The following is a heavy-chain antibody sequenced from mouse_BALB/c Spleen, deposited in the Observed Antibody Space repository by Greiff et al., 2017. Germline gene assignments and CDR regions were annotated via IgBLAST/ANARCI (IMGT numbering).Heavy chain of an antibody. Sequence: EVQGVESGGGLVQPGGSRKLSCAASGFTFSSFGMHWVRQAPEKGLEWVAYISSGSSTIYYADTVKGRFTISRDNPKNTLFLQMTSLRSEDTAMSSCSPGHSCHYVGYFDVWGAGTTVTVSS. D-gene: IGHD1-1*01. CDR3: SPGHSCHYVGYFDV. CDR2: ISSGSSTI. CDR1: GFTFSSFG. V-gene: IGHV5-17*02. J-gene: IGHJ1*01.